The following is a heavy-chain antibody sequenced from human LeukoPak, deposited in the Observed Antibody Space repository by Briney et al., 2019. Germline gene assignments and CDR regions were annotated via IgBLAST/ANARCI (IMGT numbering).Heavy chain of an antibody. CDR1: GFTFSSYE. J-gene: IGHJ4*02. CDR2: ISSSGSTI. D-gene: IGHD3-22*01. CDR3: ARDTRYYYDSSGYSASDY. Sequence: PGGSLRLSCAASGFTFSSYEMNWVRQAPGKGLEWVSYISSSGSTIYYADSVKGRFTISRDNAKNSLHLQMNSLRAEDTAVYYCARDTRYYYDSSGYSASDYWGQGTLVTVSS. V-gene: IGHV3-48*03.